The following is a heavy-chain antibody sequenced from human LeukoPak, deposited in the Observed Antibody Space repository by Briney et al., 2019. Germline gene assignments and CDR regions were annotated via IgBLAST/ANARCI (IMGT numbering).Heavy chain of an antibody. V-gene: IGHV1-24*01. Sequence: ASVKVSCKVSGYTLINLSMHWVRQAPGKGLEWMGSSDPHHTNYARNFQGRLTMTEDTSADTAYMELSSLRSEDAAVYYCASILYGYGLDVWGKGTTVTVSS. CDR3: ASILYGYGLDV. CDR2: SDPHHT. CDR1: GYTLINLS. J-gene: IGHJ6*04. D-gene: IGHD2/OR15-2a*01.